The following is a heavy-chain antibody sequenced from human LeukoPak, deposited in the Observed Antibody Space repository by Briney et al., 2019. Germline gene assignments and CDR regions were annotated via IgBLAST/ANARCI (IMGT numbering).Heavy chain of an antibody. J-gene: IGHJ3*02. Sequence: AASVKVSCKVSGYTLTELSMHWVRQAPGKGLEWMGGFDPEDGETIYAQKFQGRVTMTEDTSTDTAYMELSSLRSEDTAVYYCATDAYYDILTGYYNDAFDIWGQGTMVTVSS. CDR3: ATDAYYDILTGYYNDAFDI. D-gene: IGHD3-9*01. V-gene: IGHV1-24*01. CDR1: GYTLTELS. CDR2: FDPEDGET.